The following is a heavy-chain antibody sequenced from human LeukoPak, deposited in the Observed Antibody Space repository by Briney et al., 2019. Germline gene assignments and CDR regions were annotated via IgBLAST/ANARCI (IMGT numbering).Heavy chain of an antibody. CDR1: GFTFSSYA. CDR2: ISGSGGST. D-gene: IGHD3-22*01. V-gene: IGHV3-23*01. J-gene: IGHJ4*02. CDR3: AKPYDSSGYYFNYFDY. Sequence: PGGSLRLSCAASGFTFSSYAMSWVRQAPGKGLEWVSAISGSGGSTYYADSVKGRFTISRDNSKNTLYLQMNSLRAEDTAVYYCAKPYDSSGYYFNYFDYWGQGTLVTVSS.